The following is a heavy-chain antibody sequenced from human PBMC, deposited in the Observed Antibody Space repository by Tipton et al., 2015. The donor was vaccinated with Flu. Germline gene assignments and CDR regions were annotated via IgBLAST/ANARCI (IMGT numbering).Heavy chain of an antibody. Sequence: TLSLTCTVSGYFISSGYYWGWIRQSPGTGLQWIATIIQSGNAYYNPSLRSRVIISVDTTKNLFSLNLSSVTATDTAVYYCARALNSGREYTFDIWGRGTVVTVSS. CDR1: GYFISSGYY. V-gene: IGHV4-38-2*02. D-gene: IGHD1-26*01. J-gene: IGHJ3*02. CDR3: ARALNSGREYTFDI. CDR2: IIQSGNA.